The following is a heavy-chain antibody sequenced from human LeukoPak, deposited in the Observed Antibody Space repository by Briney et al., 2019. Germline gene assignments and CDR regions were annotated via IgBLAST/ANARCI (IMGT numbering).Heavy chain of an antibody. CDR2: IYYSGST. V-gene: IGHV4-59*01. D-gene: IGHD3-3*01. CDR3: CLRLEEWLTGGSGAFDI. CDR1: GGSISSYY. Sequence: SETLSLTCTVSGGSISSYYWSWIRQPPGKGLEWIGYIYYSGSTNYNPSLKSRVTISVDTSKNQLSLKLSSVTAADTAVYYCCLRLEEWLTGGSGAFDIWGQGTMVTVSS. J-gene: IGHJ3*02.